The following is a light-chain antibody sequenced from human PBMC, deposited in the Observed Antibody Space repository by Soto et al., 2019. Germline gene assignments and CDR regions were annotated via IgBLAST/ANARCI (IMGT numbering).Light chain of an antibody. CDR2: GAS. J-gene: IGKJ1*01. V-gene: IGKV3-15*01. CDR3: QQYNNWPRT. CDR1: QSVSSN. Sequence: EIVITQSPATLSVSPGERATLSCRASQSVSSNLAWYQQKPGQAPRLLIYGASTRATGLPARFSGSGSGTEFTLTISSLQSEDFAVYYCQQYNNWPRTLGQGTKVDIK.